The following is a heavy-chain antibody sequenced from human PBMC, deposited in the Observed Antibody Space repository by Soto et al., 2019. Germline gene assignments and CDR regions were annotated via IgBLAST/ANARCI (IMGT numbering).Heavy chain of an antibody. J-gene: IGHJ4*02. D-gene: IGHD2-15*01. Sequence: GASVKVSCKASGGTFSSYAIIWVRQAPGQGLEWMGGIIPIFGTANYAQKFQGRVTITADKSTSTAYMELSSLRSEDTAVYYCARVHRWSLDYWGQGTLVTVSS. CDR1: GGTFSSYA. CDR3: ARVHRWSLDY. V-gene: IGHV1-69*06. CDR2: IIPIFGTA.